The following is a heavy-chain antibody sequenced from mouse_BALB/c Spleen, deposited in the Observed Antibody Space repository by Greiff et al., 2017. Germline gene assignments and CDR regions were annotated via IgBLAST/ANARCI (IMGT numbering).Heavy chain of an antibody. CDR1: GFTFSDFY. D-gene: IGHD1-1*01. CDR2: SRNKANDYKT. Sequence: EVKLVESGGGLVQPGGSLRLSCATSGFTFSDFYMEWVRQPPGKRLEWIASSRNKANDYKTEYSAPVKGRFIVSRDTSQSILYLQMNALRAEDTAIYYCARASYYGSRDWYFDVWGAGTTVTVSS. CDR3: ARASYYGSRDWYFDV. J-gene: IGHJ1*01. V-gene: IGHV7-1*02.